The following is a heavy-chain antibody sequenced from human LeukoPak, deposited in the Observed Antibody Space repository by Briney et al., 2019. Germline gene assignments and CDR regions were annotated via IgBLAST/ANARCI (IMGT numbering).Heavy chain of an antibody. V-gene: IGHV3-30*02. Sequence: PGRSLRLSCAVSGFTFSSYAMHWVRQAPGKGLEWVAFIRSDGYHTYYADSVKGRFTITRDNSKNTLYLQMNSLRLEDMAVYYCAKPSGSGVDYWGRGTRVTVSS. D-gene: IGHD1-26*01. CDR2: IRSDGYHT. CDR1: GFTFSSYA. CDR3: AKPSGSGVDY. J-gene: IGHJ4*02.